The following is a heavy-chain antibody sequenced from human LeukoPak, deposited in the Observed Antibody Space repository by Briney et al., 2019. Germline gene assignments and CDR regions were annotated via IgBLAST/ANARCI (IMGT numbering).Heavy chain of an antibody. CDR2: IYTSGST. CDR1: GGSISSYY. CDR3: ARGSDSSSWSVFDY. Sequence: SETLSLTCTVSGGSISSYYWSWIRQPAGKGLEWIGRIYTSGSTNYNPSLKSRVTMSVDTSKNQFSLKLSSVTAADTAVYYCARGSDSSSWSVFDYWGQGTLVTVSS. D-gene: IGHD6-13*01. J-gene: IGHJ4*02. V-gene: IGHV4-4*07.